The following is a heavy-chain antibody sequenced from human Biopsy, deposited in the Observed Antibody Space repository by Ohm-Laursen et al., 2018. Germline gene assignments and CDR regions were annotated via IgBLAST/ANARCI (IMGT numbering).Heavy chain of an antibody. CDR3: ARLTGDPSY. Sequence: SETLSLTCPVSGGSIKSYYWNWIRQSPGKGLEWIGFIYYTGHTNYNPSHKSRATISVDTSKNQFSLKVISVTAADTAVYYCARLTGDPSYWGQGILVTVSS. V-gene: IGHV4-59*01. D-gene: IGHD7-27*01. CDR2: IYYTGHT. CDR1: GGSIKSYY. J-gene: IGHJ4*02.